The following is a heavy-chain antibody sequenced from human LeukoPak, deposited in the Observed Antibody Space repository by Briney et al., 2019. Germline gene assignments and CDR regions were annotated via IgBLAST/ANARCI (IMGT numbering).Heavy chain of an antibody. J-gene: IGHJ6*02. Sequence: PGGSLRLSCAVSGFTVSSNYISWVRQAPGKGLEWVSVIYSGGTTFYADSVKGRFTISRHGSNNALFLQMNSLRAEDTAVYYCARDWPYGDYRYGMDVWGQGTTVTVSS. V-gene: IGHV3-53*04. CDR3: ARDWPYGDYRYGMDV. CDR2: IYSGGTT. D-gene: IGHD3-10*01. CDR1: GFTVSSNY.